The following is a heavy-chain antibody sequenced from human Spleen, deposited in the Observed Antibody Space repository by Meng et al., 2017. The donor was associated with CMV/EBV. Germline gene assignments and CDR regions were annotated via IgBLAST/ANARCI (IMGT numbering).Heavy chain of an antibody. CDR3: ARQPVASDY. Sequence: ASVKVSCKASGYTFTSYGISWVRQAPGQGLEWMGWINPNSGGTIYAQKFQGRVTMTRDASISTAYMELSGLRSDDTAVYYCARQPVASDYWGQGTLVTVSS. V-gene: IGHV1-2*02. CDR2: INPNSGGT. D-gene: IGHD6-19*01. CDR1: GYTFTSYG. J-gene: IGHJ4*02.